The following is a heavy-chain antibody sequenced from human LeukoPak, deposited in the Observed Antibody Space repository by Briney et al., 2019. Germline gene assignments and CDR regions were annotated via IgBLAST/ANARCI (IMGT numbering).Heavy chain of an antibody. D-gene: IGHD1-26*01. Sequence: GRSLRLSCAASGFTFDDYAMHWVRQAPGKGLEWVSGISWNSGSIGYADSVKGRFTISRDNAKNSLYLQMNSLRAEDTALNYCAKDQRGELLTGPFDYWGQGTLVTVSS. V-gene: IGHV3-9*01. J-gene: IGHJ4*02. CDR2: ISWNSGSI. CDR3: AKDQRGELLTGPFDY. CDR1: GFTFDDYA.